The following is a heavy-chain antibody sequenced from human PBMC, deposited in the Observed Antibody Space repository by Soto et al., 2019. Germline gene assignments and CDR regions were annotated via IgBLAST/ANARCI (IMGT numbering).Heavy chain of an antibody. D-gene: IGHD2-8*02. Sequence: LSLTCSVSGGSISSYYWSWIRQPPGKGLEWIGYIYYSGSTSYNPSLKSRVTMSVDTSKNQFSLKLSSVTAADTAVYYCARYYCTVSVCYYFDSWGQGTLVTVSS. CDR2: IYYSGST. V-gene: IGHV4-59*08. CDR3: ARYYCTVSVCYYFDS. J-gene: IGHJ4*02. CDR1: GGSISSYY.